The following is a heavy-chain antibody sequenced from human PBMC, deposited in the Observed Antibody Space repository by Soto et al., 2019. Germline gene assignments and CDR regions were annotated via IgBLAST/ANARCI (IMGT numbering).Heavy chain of an antibody. CDR1: GFTFGNNA. D-gene: IGHD1-26*01. V-gene: IGHV3-33*08. CDR3: ARDGEHLARYAIDV. J-gene: IGHJ6*02. Sequence: QVQLVESGGNMVQPGRSLRLSCAASGFTFGNNAMHWVRHAAGKGLEWVAHIWYDGNNKHYTDSVKGRFTISRDNFKNTVYLQMDSLRADDTAVYYCARDGEHLARYAIDVWGQGTTVIVSS. CDR2: IWYDGNNK.